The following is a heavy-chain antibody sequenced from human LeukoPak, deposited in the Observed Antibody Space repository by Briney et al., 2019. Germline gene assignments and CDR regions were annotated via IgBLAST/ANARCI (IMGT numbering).Heavy chain of an antibody. CDR2: IYYSGST. Sequence: SETLSLTCTVSGGSISTYYWSWIRQPPGKGLEWIGYIYYSGSTYYNPSLKSRVTISVDTSKNQFSLKLSSVTAADTAVYYCARDSAFDGYRVNWFDPWGQGTLVTVSS. D-gene: IGHD1-26*01. V-gene: IGHV4-59*12. CDR1: GGSISTYY. CDR3: ARDSAFDGYRVNWFDP. J-gene: IGHJ5*02.